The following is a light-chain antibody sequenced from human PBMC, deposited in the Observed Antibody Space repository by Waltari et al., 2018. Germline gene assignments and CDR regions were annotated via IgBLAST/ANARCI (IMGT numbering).Light chain of an antibody. Sequence: QSVLTQPTSVSAAPGQRVTISCSGRNSNIGNNYVSCYQQVPETAPKLLLYTDNKRPLGLPGRFSGSKSGTSATLGITGLQTGDEADYYCGTWDSSLNIVVFGGGTKLTVL. J-gene: IGLJ2*01. CDR1: NSNIGNNY. CDR3: GTWDSSLNIVV. V-gene: IGLV1-51*01. CDR2: TDN.